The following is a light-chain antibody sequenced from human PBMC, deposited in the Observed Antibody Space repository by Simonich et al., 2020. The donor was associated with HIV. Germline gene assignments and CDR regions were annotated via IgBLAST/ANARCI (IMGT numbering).Light chain of an antibody. V-gene: IGKV1-5*03. CDR1: QSISSW. J-gene: IGKJ5*01. Sequence: DIQMTQSPSPLSVSVGDRVTITCRASQSISSWLAWYQQKPGKAPKLLISTASSLESGVPSRFSGSGSGTEFTLTISSLQPDDFATYYCQHYNSFPVTFGQGTRLEIK. CDR3: QHYNSFPVT. CDR2: TAS.